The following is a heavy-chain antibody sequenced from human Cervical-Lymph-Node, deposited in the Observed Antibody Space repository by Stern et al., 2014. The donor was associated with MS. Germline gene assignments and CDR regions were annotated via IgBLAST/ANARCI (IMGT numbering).Heavy chain of an antibody. Sequence: QVQLVESGGGVVQPGRSLSLSCVASGFTFSTYAMHWVRQAPGKGLEWVACVSYDGTQRNSTDSVKARFTISRDNSKNTLYLHMNSLRDEDTAVYFCARGGRGVGLEYWGQGALVTVSS. CDR3: ARGGRGVGLEY. J-gene: IGHJ4*02. CDR2: VSYDGTQR. D-gene: IGHD3-10*01. CDR1: GFTFSTYA. V-gene: IGHV3-30-3*01.